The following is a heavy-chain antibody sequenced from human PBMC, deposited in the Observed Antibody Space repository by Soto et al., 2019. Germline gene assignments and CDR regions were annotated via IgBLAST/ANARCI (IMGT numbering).Heavy chain of an antibody. D-gene: IGHD3-16*01. CDR2: TRNKANSYTT. CDR1: GFTFSDHY. V-gene: IGHV3-72*01. CDR3: ARDERGFDD. J-gene: IGHJ4*02. Sequence: EVQLVESGGGLVQPGGSLRLSCAASGFTFSDHYMDWVRQAPGKGLEWVGRTRNKANSYTTEYAASVKGRFTISRDDSKNSLYLQMNSLKTEDTAVYYCARDERGFDDWGQGGLVTVSS.